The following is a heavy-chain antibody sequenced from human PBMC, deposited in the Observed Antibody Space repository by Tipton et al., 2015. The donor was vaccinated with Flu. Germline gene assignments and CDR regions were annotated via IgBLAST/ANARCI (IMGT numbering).Heavy chain of an antibody. D-gene: IGHD5-12*01. V-gene: IGHV4-38-2*02. CDR1: GYSISTGYY. Sequence: TLSLTCTISGYSISTGYYWGWIRQPPGKGLEWIGSIYYTGNTYYNSSLKSRVTISVDTSRNQFSLKLDSVTAADTAVYFCARLRAGYFDHWGQGTLLTVSS. CDR3: ARLRAGYFDH. CDR2: IYYTGNT. J-gene: IGHJ4*02.